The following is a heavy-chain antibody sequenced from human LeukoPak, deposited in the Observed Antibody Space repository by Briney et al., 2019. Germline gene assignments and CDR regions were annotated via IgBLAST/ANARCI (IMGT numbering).Heavy chain of an antibody. V-gene: IGHV3-21*01. Sequence: PGGSLRLSCGASGFTFSFYSMNWVRQAPGKGLEWVSTISSSSSSKYYADSVKGRFTISRDNAKNSLYLQMNSLRVEDTAMYYCARKDYGDYVGNGAFDIWGQGTMVTVSS. D-gene: IGHD4-17*01. CDR3: ARKDYGDYVGNGAFDI. CDR1: GFTFSFYS. J-gene: IGHJ3*02. CDR2: ISSSSSSK.